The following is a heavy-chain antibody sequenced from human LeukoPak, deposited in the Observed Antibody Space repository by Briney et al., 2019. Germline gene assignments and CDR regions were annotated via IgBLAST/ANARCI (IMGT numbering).Heavy chain of an antibody. Sequence: QAGGSLRLSCAASGFTFSSYGMHWVRQAPGKGLEWVAVISYDGSNKYYADSVKGRFTISRDNSKNTLYLQMNSLRAEDTAVYYCAKDQGGDYGDFRPLDYWGQGTLVTVSS. CDR2: ISYDGSNK. V-gene: IGHV3-30*18. D-gene: IGHD4-17*01. CDR1: GFTFSSYG. J-gene: IGHJ4*02. CDR3: AKDQGGDYGDFRPLDY.